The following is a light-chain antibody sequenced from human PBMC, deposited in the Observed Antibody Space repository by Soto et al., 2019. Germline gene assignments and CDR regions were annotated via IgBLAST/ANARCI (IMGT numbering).Light chain of an antibody. Sequence: DIQMTQSPSSLSASVGDRVTITCRASQNIATYLNWYQQTPGKAPKLLFYTASTLQSGVPSRFSGSGSGTDFTLTISSLQPEDFATFYCQQSYNTPLTFGGGTKVDIK. CDR2: TAS. V-gene: IGKV1-39*01. CDR1: QNIATY. J-gene: IGKJ4*01. CDR3: QQSYNTPLT.